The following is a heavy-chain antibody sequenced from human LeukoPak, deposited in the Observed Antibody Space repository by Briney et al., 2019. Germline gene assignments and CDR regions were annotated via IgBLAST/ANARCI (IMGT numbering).Heavy chain of an antibody. Sequence: GGSLRLSCAASGFIFKNYAMSWVRQAPGKGLEWVSIISGTSDTTRYGDSVRGRFTTSRYNPRNTLYLQMNSLRVDDTAVYYCAKADATIGGAFDIWGQGTMVTVSS. CDR2: ISGTSDTT. V-gene: IGHV3-23*01. J-gene: IGHJ3*02. CDR3: AKADATIGGAFDI. D-gene: IGHD3-3*01. CDR1: GFIFKNYA.